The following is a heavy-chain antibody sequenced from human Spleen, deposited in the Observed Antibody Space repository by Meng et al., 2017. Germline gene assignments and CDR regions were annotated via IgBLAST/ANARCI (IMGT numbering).Heavy chain of an antibody. CDR3: ARGGGGGYTYGLAY. V-gene: IGHV4-61*01. CDR1: GASVSRGSNY. J-gene: IGHJ4*02. CDR2: VYYNGHT. D-gene: IGHD5-18*01. Sequence: QVQLQESGPGLVRPSETLSLTCSVSGASVSRGSNYWTWIRQPPGKGLEWIGYVYYNGHTSYKPSLKSRVTISMDTSKRQFSLKLTSVTAADAAVYYCARGGGGGYTYGLAYWGQGILVTVSS.